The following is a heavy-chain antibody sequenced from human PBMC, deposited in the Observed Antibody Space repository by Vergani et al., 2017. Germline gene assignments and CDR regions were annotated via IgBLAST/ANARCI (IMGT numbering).Heavy chain of an antibody. CDR1: GFTFSSYS. D-gene: IGHD4-23*01. CDR2: ISSSSSYI. CDR3: ARDGGGNGDFDY. Sequence: EVQLVESGGGLVKPGGSLRLSCAASGFTFSSYSMNWVRQAPGKGLEWVSSISSSSSYIYYADSVKGRFTISRDNAKNSLYLQMNSLRAGDTAVYYCARDGGGNGDFDYWGQGTLVTVSS. J-gene: IGHJ4*02. V-gene: IGHV3-21*01.